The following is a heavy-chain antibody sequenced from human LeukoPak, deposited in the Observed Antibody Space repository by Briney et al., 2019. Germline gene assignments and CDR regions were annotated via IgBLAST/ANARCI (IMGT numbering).Heavy chain of an antibody. CDR2: IRSSSSYI. V-gene: IGHV3-21*01. CDR3: ARDRSYSNSMDV. Sequence: GGSLRLSCAASGFTFSSYSMNWVRQAPGKGLEWVSSIRSSSSYIYYADSVKGRFTTSRDNAKNSLYLQMNSLRAEDTAVYYCARDRSYSNSMDVWGQGTTVTVSS. D-gene: IGHD4-11*01. J-gene: IGHJ6*02. CDR1: GFTFSSYS.